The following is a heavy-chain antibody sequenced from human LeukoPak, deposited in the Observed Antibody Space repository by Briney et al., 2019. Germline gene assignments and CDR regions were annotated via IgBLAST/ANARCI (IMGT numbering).Heavy chain of an antibody. V-gene: IGHV3-23*01. CDR2: ISGSGGST. J-gene: IGHJ4*02. Sequence: PGGSPRLSCAASGFTFSSYAMSWVRQAPGKGLEWVSAISGSGGSTYYADSVKGRFTISRDNSKNTLYLQMNSLRAEDTAVYYCAKDKGYYYGSEPFDYWGQGTLVTVSS. D-gene: IGHD3-10*01. CDR3: AKDKGYYYGSEPFDY. CDR1: GFTFSSYA.